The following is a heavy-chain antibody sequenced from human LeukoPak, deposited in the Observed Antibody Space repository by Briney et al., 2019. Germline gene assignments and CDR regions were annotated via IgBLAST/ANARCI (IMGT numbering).Heavy chain of an antibody. CDR2: INRSGSP. CDR3: AREILGGFNPGAY. J-gene: IGHJ4*02. V-gene: IGHV4-4*02. CDR1: LDSTTSNF. Sequence: SETLSLTCTVSLDSTTSNFWSWVRQPPGKDLEWIGEINRSGSPNYNPSLQSRVTISIDRSRNQIVLELSSVTAADTAFYYCAREILGGFNPGAYWGQGTLVTVSS. D-gene: IGHD1-14*01.